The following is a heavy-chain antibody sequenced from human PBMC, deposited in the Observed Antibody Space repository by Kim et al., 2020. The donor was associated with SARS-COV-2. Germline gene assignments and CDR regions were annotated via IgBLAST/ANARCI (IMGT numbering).Heavy chain of an antibody. V-gene: IGHV3-23*01. D-gene: IGHD2-21*01. CDR1: GFTFSSFA. CDR2: ISGSGGST. J-gene: IGHJ3*02. CDR3: AKDFYWDNSVAGAFDM. Sequence: GGSLRLSCAASGFTFSSFAMNWVRQAPGKGLEWVSGISGSGGSTYYADSVKGRFTFSRDNSKNTLYLQMNSLRAEDTAVYYCAKDFYWDNSVAGAFDMWGQGKRAMVTASS.